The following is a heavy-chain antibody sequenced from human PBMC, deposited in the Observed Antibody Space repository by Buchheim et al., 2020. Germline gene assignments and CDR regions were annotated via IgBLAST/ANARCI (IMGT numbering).Heavy chain of an antibody. J-gene: IGHJ5*02. CDR1: GYTFTYYH. Sequence: QAQLVQSGAEVKKPGASVKVSCKASGYTFTYYHMHWVRQAPGQGLEWMAIINPRGGDTIYAKKFQGRVTLTRDTSTSTGYMELSGLRSEDTAVYYCARVVVSAMSSWFDPWGQGTL. CDR3: ARVVVSAMSSWFDP. V-gene: IGHV1-46*01. CDR2: INPRGGDT. D-gene: IGHD2-21*02.